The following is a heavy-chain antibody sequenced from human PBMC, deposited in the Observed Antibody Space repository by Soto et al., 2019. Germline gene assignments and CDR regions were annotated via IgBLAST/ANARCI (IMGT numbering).Heavy chain of an antibody. CDR3: ARGRNYYDSSGYSNYYYYGMDV. V-gene: IGHV1-8*01. CDR2: MNPNSGNT. D-gene: IGHD3-22*01. CDR1: GYTFTSYD. J-gene: IGHJ6*02. Sequence: QVQLVQSGAEVKKPGASVTVSCKASGYTFTSYDINWVRQATGQGLEWMGWMNPNSGNTGYAQKFQGRVTMTRNTTRSTAYMELSSLRSEDTDVYYCARGRNYYDSSGYSNYYYYGMDVWGQGTTVTVSS.